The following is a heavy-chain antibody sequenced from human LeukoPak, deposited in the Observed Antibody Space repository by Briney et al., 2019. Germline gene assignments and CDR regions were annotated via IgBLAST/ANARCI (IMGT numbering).Heavy chain of an antibody. Sequence: GASVKVSCKASGYTFTSYYMHWVRQAPGQGLEWMGIINPSGGSTSYAQKFQGRVTMTRDTSTSTVYMELSSLRSEDTAVYYCARAHEDREQLVWYYFDYWGQGTLVTVSS. V-gene: IGHV1-46*01. J-gene: IGHJ4*02. CDR2: INPSGGST. CDR1: GYTFTSYY. D-gene: IGHD6-13*01. CDR3: ARAHEDREQLVWYYFDY.